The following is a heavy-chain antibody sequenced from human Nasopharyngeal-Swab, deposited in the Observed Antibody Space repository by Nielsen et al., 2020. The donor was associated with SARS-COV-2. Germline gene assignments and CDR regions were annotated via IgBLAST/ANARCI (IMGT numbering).Heavy chain of an antibody. D-gene: IGHD3-10*01. CDR3: ARARITMVRGKEEHDAFDI. V-gene: IGHV1-2*04. CDR1: GYTFTGYY. CDR2: INPNSGGT. J-gene: IGHJ3*02. Sequence: ASVKVSCKASGYTFTGYYMHWVRQAPGQGLVWMGWINPNSGGTNYAQKFQGWVTMTRDTSISTAYMELSRLRSDDTAVYYCARARITMVRGKEEHDAFDIWGQGTMVTVSS.